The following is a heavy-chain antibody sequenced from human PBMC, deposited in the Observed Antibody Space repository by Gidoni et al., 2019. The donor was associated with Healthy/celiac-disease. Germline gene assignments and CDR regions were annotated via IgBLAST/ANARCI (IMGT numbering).Heavy chain of an antibody. CDR1: GFTFSSYE. D-gene: IGHD5-12*01. Sequence: EVQLVESGGGLVQPGGSLRLSCAASGFTFSSYEMNWVRQAPGKGLEWVSYISSSGSTIYYADSVKGRFTISRDNAKNSLYLQMNSLRAEDTAVYYCARERRSGYDPDYYYGMDVWGQGTTVTVSS. CDR2: ISSSGSTI. V-gene: IGHV3-48*03. CDR3: ARERRSGYDPDYYYGMDV. J-gene: IGHJ6*02.